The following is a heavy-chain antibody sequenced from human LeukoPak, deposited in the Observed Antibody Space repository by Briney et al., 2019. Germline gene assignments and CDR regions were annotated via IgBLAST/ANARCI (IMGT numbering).Heavy chain of an antibody. CDR1: GYTFTGYY. Sequence: ASVKVSCKASGYTFTGYYMHWVRQAPGQGLEWMGWINPNSGGTNYAQKFQGRVTMTRDTSISTAYMELSRLRSDDTAVYYCARVGEYGDYYFDYWGQGTLVTVSS. J-gene: IGHJ4*02. V-gene: IGHV1-2*02. D-gene: IGHD4-17*01. CDR2: INPNSGGT. CDR3: ARVGEYGDYYFDY.